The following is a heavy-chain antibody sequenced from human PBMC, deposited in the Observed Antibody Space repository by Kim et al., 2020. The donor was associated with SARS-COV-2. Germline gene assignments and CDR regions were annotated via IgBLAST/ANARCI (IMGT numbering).Heavy chain of an antibody. CDR3: AKGGVAAPLTLGYYYYYMDD. D-gene: IGHD6-6*01. J-gene: IGHJ6*03. Sequence: GGSLRLSCAASGFTFDDYGMSWVRQAPGKGLEWVSGIKWNGGSTGYADSVKGRFTISRDNAKNSLYLQMNRLRAEDTALYYCAKGGVAAPLTLGYYYYYMDDWGKGTPVTVSS. CDR1: GFTFDDYG. CDR2: IKWNGGST. V-gene: IGHV3-20*04.